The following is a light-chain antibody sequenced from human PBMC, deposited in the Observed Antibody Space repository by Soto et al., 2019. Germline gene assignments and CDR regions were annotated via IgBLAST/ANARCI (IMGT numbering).Light chain of an antibody. V-gene: IGKV1-39*01. CDR1: RTINTY. CDR2: GAS. J-gene: IGKJ1*01. CDR3: LQDINYPWT. Sequence: DVRMTQSPSSLSASVGDTITITCRASRTINTYLNWFQQKPGEPPRLLIYGASTLHDGVPSRFSGSGSGADFTLTISGLQPEDSATYYCLQDINYPWTFGQGTKVDIK.